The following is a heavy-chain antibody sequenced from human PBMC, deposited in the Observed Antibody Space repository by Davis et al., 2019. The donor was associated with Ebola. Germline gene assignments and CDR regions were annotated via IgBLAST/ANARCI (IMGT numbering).Heavy chain of an antibody. Sequence: PSETLSLTCTVSGGYISGYYWSWIRQPPGKGLEWVASISSDSDYIYYADSVKGRFTISSDNSKNTLYLQTNSLRAEDPAVYYCAGGAEDSSSFYYYYDMDVWGKGTTVTVSS. CDR1: GGYISGYY. CDR2: ISSDSDYI. D-gene: IGHD6-6*01. V-gene: IGHV3-11*05. CDR3: AGGAEDSSSFYYYYDMDV. J-gene: IGHJ6*04.